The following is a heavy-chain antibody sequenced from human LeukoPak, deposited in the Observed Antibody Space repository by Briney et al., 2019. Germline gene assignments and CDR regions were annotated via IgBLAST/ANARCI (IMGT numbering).Heavy chain of an antibody. V-gene: IGHV3-30*18. CDR3: AKDATGPAGS. CDR2: ISYDGCNK. CDR1: GFTFSSYG. Sequence: GRSLRLSCAASGFTFSSYGMHWVRQAPGKGLEWVAVISYDGCNKYYADSVKGRFTISRDNSKNTLYLQMNSLRAEDTAVYYCAKDATGPAGSWGQGTLVTVSS. J-gene: IGHJ5*02. D-gene: IGHD1-14*01.